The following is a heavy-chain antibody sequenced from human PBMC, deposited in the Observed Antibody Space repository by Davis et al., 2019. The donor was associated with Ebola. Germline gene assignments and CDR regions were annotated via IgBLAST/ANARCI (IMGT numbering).Heavy chain of an antibody. CDR2: INHSGST. J-gene: IGHJ4*02. Sequence: PSETLSLTCTVSGCSISSYYWSWIRQPAGKGLEWIGEINHSGSTNYNPSLKSRVTISVDTSKNQFSLKLSSVTAADTAVYYCARGPYDYRGFDYWGQGTLVTVSS. CDR3: ARGPYDYRGFDY. CDR1: GCSISSYY. D-gene: IGHD5-12*01. V-gene: IGHV4-34*01.